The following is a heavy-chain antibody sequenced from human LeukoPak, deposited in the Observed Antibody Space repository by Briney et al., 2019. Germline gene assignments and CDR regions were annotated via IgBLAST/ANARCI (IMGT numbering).Heavy chain of an antibody. CDR2: IYHSGST. V-gene: IGHV4-39*07. Sequence: PSETLSLTCTVSGGSISSSSYYWGWIRQPPGKGLEWIGSIYHSGSTYYNPSLKSRVTISVDTSKNQFSLKLSSVTAADTAVYYCARAGLEWLRFRPPTNWFDPWGQGTLVTVSS. CDR3: ARAGLEWLRFRPPTNWFDP. D-gene: IGHD5-12*01. J-gene: IGHJ5*02. CDR1: GGSISSSSYY.